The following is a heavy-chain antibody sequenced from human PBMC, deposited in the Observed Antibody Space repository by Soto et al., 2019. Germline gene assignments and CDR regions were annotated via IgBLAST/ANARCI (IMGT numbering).Heavy chain of an antibody. J-gene: IGHJ6*03. D-gene: IGHD2-2*01. CDR1: GYTFTSYD. V-gene: IGHV1-8*01. CDR2: MNPNSGNT. CDR3: ARVRIVVVPAAIPYYYYYYMDV. Sequence: QVQLVQSGAEVKKPGASVKVSCKASGYTFTSYDINWVRQATGQGLEWMGWMNPNSGNTGYAQKFQGRVTMTRNTSISTAYMERSSLRSEDTAVYYCARVRIVVVPAAIPYYYYYYMDVGGKGTTVTVSS.